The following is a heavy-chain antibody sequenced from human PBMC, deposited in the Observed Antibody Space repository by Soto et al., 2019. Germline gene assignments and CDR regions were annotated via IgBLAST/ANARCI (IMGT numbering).Heavy chain of an antibody. V-gene: IGHV4-59*08. Sequence: QVQLQESGPGLVKPSETLSLTCTVSGGSISSYYWSWIRQPPGKGLEWIGYIDYSGSTNYNPSLRRRATISLDTSNNQVSLKLSSVTAADTGVYYCARIGAHDYDFWSGYYDYYYYYMDVWGKGTTVTVSS. CDR1: GGSISSYY. CDR2: IDYSGST. D-gene: IGHD3-3*01. CDR3: ARIGAHDYDFWSGYYDYYYYYMDV. J-gene: IGHJ6*03.